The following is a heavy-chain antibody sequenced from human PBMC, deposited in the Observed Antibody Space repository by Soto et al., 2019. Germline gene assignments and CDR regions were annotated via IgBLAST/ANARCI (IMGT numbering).Heavy chain of an antibody. CDR3: ARTGERWILGYYFDY. CDR1: GGSISSGGYY. J-gene: IGHJ4*02. D-gene: IGHD2-2*03. CDR2: IYYSGST. V-gene: IGHV4-31*03. Sequence: QVQLQESGPGLVKPSQTLSLTCTVSGGSISSGGYYWSWIRHHPGKGLAWIGYIYYSGSTYYNPSLKRRVTRSVDTSKNQFSLKLSSVTAADTAVYYCARTGERWILGYYFDYWGQGTLVTVSS.